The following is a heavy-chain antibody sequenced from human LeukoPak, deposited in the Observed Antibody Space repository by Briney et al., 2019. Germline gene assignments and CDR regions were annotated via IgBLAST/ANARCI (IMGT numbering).Heavy chain of an antibody. CDR2: IKSKTDGGTT. J-gene: IGHJ4*02. CDR1: GFTFSNAW. CDR3: TSTYYDILTGSSYYSGDY. Sequence: GGSLRLSCAASGFTFSNAWMSWVRQAPGKGLEWVGRIKSKTDGGTTDYAAPVKGRFTISRDDSKNTLYLQMNSLKTEDTAVYYCTSTYYDILTGSSYYSGDYWGQGTLVTVSS. D-gene: IGHD3-9*01. V-gene: IGHV3-15*01.